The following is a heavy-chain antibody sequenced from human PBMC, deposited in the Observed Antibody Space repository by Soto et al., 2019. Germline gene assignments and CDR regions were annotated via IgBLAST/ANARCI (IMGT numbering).Heavy chain of an antibody. CDR3: ARIAAESDFAMDV. Sequence: QVQLVQSGAEVKKPGASLKVSCKASGYIFTTYIITWVRQAPGQGLEWMGWIRAYNGDTTYPQKVQGRVTRTMETSTSQDYMELRSLRSDDTAVYYCARIAAESDFAMDVWGQGTTVTVSS. J-gene: IGHJ6*02. CDR1: GYIFTTYI. CDR2: IRAYNGDT. V-gene: IGHV1-18*01. D-gene: IGHD6-25*01.